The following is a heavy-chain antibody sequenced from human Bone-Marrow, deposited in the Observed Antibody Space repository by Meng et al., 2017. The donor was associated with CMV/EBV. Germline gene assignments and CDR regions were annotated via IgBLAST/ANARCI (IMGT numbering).Heavy chain of an antibody. V-gene: IGHV1-8*01. Sequence: ASGKVSCKASGYTFSYYDIIWVRQASGQGLEWVGWMNTNRGNTAYAQKFQGRATMTRDTSTSIAYMELSSLRSGDTPVYYCARGQVQCSTINCHDYRFSGMDVWGQEPTVTVSS. J-gene: IGHJ6*02. CDR2: MNTNRGNT. CDR1: GYTFSYYD. D-gene: IGHD2/OR15-2a*01. CDR3: ARGQVQCSTINCHDYRFSGMDV.